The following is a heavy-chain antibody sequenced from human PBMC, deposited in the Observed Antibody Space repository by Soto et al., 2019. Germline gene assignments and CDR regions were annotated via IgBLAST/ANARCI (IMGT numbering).Heavy chain of an antibody. V-gene: IGHV4-59*01. Sequence: SDTLSLTCTVSGGSLSSYYWSWIRQPPGKGLEWIGYIYYSGSTNYNPSLKSRVTISVDTSKNQFSLKLSSVTAADTAVYYCARVAYCGGDCYIYFDYWRQGTLVTVSS. D-gene: IGHD2-21*02. CDR3: ARVAYCGGDCYIYFDY. CDR1: GGSLSSYY. CDR2: IYYSGST. J-gene: IGHJ4*02.